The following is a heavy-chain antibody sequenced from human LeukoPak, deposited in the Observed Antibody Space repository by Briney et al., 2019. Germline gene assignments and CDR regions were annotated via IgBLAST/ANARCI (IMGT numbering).Heavy chain of an antibody. J-gene: IGHJ4*02. D-gene: IGHD2-21*01. V-gene: IGHV1-18*01. CDR2: ISAYNGNT. CDR1: GHTFTSYG. Sequence: GASVKVSCKASGHTFTSYGISWVRQAPGQGREWMGWISAYNGNTNYAQKLQGRVAMTTDTATSTAYRELRRLRSDETTVYYCPRGELWSDSWGQGTLVTVSS. CDR3: PRGELWSDS.